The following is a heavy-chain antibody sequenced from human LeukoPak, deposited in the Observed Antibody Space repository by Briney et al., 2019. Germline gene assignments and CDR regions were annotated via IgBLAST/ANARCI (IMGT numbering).Heavy chain of an antibody. CDR2: ISASGTIT. CDR3: ARCSSTYYYDSGTHY. Sequence: RAGGSLGLSCAASGFTFTDFAMNWVRQAPGKGLEWVSTISASGTITYYADSVKGRFTISRDNAKNSLYLQMNSLRAEDTAVYYCARCSSTYYYDSGTHYWGQGTLVTVSS. V-gene: IGHV3-69-1*01. D-gene: IGHD3-22*01. J-gene: IGHJ4*02. CDR1: GFTFTDFA.